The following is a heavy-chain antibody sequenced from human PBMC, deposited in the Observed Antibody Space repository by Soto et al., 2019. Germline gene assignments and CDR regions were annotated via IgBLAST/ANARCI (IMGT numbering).Heavy chain of an antibody. D-gene: IGHD1-1*01. CDR3: ARGGLEPFDY. CDR2: INDYGTTI. J-gene: IGHJ4*02. V-gene: IGHV3-74*01. CDR1: GFTLGNYW. Sequence: EVQLVESGGGLVQSGGSLRLSCAASGFTLGNYWKHWVRQAPGKGLVWVSRINDYGTTINYAESVEGRFIISRGDAKSEVYLQMNNLRAEDSAVYYCARGGLEPFDYWGQGALVTVSS.